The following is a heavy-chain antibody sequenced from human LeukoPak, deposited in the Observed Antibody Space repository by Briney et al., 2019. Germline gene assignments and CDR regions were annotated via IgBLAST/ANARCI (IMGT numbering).Heavy chain of an antibody. Sequence: PGGSLRLSCAASGFTFSSYSMNWVRQAPGKGLEWVSYISSSSSTIYYADSVKGRFTISRDNAKNTVYLQMNSLRVEDTALYYCARGGGGHAFDIWGPGAMVTVSS. J-gene: IGHJ3*02. D-gene: IGHD3-16*01. CDR1: GFTFSSYS. CDR2: ISSSSSTI. V-gene: IGHV3-48*01. CDR3: ARGGGGHAFDI.